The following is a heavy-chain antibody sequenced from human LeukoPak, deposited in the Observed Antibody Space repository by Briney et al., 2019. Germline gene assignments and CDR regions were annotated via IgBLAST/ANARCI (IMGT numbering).Heavy chain of an antibody. D-gene: IGHD3-22*01. CDR3: AKDTSRFTMIVDSPGY. CDR1: GFTFSSYS. V-gene: IGHV3-21*01. J-gene: IGHJ4*02. CDR2: ISSSSSYI. Sequence: GGSLRLSCAASGFTFSSYSINWVRQAPGQGLEWVSSISSSSSYIYYADSVKGRFSISRDNAKNSLYLQMNSLRAEDTAVYYCAKDTSRFTMIVDSPGYWGQGTLVTVSS.